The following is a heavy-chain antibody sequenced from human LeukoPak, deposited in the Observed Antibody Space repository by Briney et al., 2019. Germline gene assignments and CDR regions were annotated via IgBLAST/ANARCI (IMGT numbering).Heavy chain of an antibody. CDR3: GGDSSGSDAFDI. Sequence: GGSLRLSCAASGFTFSSYAMHWVRQAPGKGLEWVAVISYDGSNKYYADSVKGRFTISRDNSKNTLYLQMNSLRAEDTAVYYCGGDSSGSDAFDIWGQGTMVIVSS. CDR1: GFTFSSYA. CDR2: ISYDGSNK. J-gene: IGHJ3*02. D-gene: IGHD3-22*01. V-gene: IGHV3-30-3*01.